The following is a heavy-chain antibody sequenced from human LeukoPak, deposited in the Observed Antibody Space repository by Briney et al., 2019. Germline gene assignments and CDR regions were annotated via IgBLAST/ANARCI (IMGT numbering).Heavy chain of an antibody. D-gene: IGHD2-21*01. CDR2: IYENGGTT. CDR1: GFTFRSHA. V-gene: IGHV3-23*01. Sequence: GGSLRLSCVGSGFTFRSHAMSWVRQAPEKGLEFVSGIYENGGTTYYADSVKGRFSISRDNSKNTLYLQMNSLRGEDTAVYYCAKDFRIGYSAHFDYWGQGALVTVSS. J-gene: IGHJ4*02. CDR3: AKDFRIGYSAHFDY.